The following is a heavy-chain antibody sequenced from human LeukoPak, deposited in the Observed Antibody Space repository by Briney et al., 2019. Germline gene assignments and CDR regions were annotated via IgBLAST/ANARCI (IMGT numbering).Heavy chain of an antibody. CDR1: GFTFSSYG. V-gene: IGHV3-33*01. CDR2: IWYDGSNK. CDR3: ARDSRGFDP. J-gene: IGHJ5*02. Sequence: PGRSLRPSCAASGFTFSSYGMHWVRQAPGKGLEWVAVIWYDGSNKYYADSVKGRFTISRDNSKNTLYLQMNSLRAEDTAVYYCARDSRGFDPWGQGTLVTVSS.